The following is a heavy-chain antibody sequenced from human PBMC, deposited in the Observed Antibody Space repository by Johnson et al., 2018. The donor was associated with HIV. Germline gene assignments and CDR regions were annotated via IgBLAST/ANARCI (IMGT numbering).Heavy chain of an antibody. CDR3: AGGRNGRNAFDI. D-gene: IGHD2-8*01. CDR1: GFTFSSYD. J-gene: IGHJ3*02. CDR2: ISSSGSTI. V-gene: IGHV3-48*01. Sequence: VQLVESGGGLVQPGGSLRLSCAASGFTFSSYDMHWVRQAPGKGLEWVSYISSSGSTIYYADSVKGRFTISRDNSKNKLYLQMNSLRAEDTAVYYCAGGRNGRNAFDIWGQGTMVTVSS.